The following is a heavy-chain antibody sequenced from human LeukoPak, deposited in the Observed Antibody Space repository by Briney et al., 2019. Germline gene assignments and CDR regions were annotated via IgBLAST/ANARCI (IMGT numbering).Heavy chain of an antibody. CDR1: GFTFSSYA. CDR2: IIGSVGST. CDR3: AKDPDTYYYDSSGYRTYYFDY. V-gene: IGHV3-23*01. J-gene: IGHJ4*02. Sequence: GGSLRLSCAASGFTFSSYAMSWVRQGPGEGLEWVSAIIGSVGSTYYADSVKGRFTISRDNSKNTLYLQMNSLRAEDTAVYYCAKDPDTYYYDSSGYRTYYFDYWGQGTLVTVSS. D-gene: IGHD3-22*01.